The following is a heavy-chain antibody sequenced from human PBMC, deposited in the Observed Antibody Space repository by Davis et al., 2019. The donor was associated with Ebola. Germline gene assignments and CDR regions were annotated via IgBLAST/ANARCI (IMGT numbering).Heavy chain of an antibody. D-gene: IGHD3-22*01. CDR3: ARDNTMIIVLPRY. CDR1: GYTFTGYY. CDR2: INPNSGGT. V-gene: IGHV1-2*06. Sequence: AASVKVSCKASGYTFTGYYMHWVRQAPGQGLEWMGRINPNSGGTNYAQKFQGRVTMTRDTSISTAYMELRSLRSDDTAVYYCARDNTMIIVLPRYWGQGTLVTVSS. J-gene: IGHJ4*02.